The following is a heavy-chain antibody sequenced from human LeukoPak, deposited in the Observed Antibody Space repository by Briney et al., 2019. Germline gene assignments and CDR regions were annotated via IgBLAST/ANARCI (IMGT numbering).Heavy chain of an antibody. J-gene: IGHJ6*03. Sequence: SETLSLTCAVYGGSFSGYYWSWIRQPPGKGLEWIGEINHSGSTNYNPSLESRVTISVDTSKNQFSLKLSSVTAADTAVYYCARHGPIDHVDTAMVYDYYYYMDVWGKGTTVTVSS. CDR2: INHSGST. V-gene: IGHV4-34*01. CDR1: GGSFSGYY. CDR3: ARHGPIDHVDTAMVYDYYYYMDV. D-gene: IGHD5-18*01.